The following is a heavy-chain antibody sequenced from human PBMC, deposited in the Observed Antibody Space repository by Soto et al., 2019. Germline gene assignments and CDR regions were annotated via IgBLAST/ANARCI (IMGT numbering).Heavy chain of an antibody. V-gene: IGHV1-3*01. J-gene: IGHJ4*02. CDR2: INAGNGNT. CDR1: GYTFTSYA. Sequence: GASVKVSCKASGYTFTSYAMHWVRQAPGQRLEWMGWINAGNGNTKYSQKFQGRVTITRDTSASTAYMELSSLRSEDTAVYYCAREPPDCSGGSCYYGYFDYWGQGTLVTVSS. D-gene: IGHD2-15*01. CDR3: AREPPDCSGGSCYYGYFDY.